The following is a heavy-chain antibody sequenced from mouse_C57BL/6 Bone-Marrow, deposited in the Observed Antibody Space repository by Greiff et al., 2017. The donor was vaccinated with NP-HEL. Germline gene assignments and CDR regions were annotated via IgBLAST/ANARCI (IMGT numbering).Heavy chain of an antibody. CDR3: ARYRASTGTRAMDY. Sequence: VQLQQSGAELAKPGASVKLSCKASGYTFTSYWMHWVQQRPGQGLEWIGYINPSSGYTKYNQKFKDKATLTADKSSSTPYMKLRSLTYEDSAVYYCARYRASTGTRAMDYWGQGTSVTVSS. CDR2: INPSSGYT. D-gene: IGHD4-1*02. CDR1: GYTFTSYW. V-gene: IGHV1-7*01. J-gene: IGHJ4*01.